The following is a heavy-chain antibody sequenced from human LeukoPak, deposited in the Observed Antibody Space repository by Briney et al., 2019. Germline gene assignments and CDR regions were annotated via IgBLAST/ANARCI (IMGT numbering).Heavy chain of an antibody. J-gene: IGHJ4*02. V-gene: IGHV3-23*01. CDR1: GFTFSSYA. CDR2: ISGSGGST. Sequence: PGRSLRLSCAASGFTFSSYAMSWVRQAPGKGLEWVSAISGSGGSTYYADSVKGRFTISRDNAKNSLYLQMNSLRAEDTAVYYCARDYGGWPSFGYWGQGTLVTVSS. D-gene: IGHD6-19*01. CDR3: ARDYGGWPSFGY.